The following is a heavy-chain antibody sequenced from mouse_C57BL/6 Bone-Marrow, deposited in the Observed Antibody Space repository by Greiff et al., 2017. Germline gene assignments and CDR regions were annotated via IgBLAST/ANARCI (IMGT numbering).Heavy chain of an antibody. V-gene: IGHV5-4*01. D-gene: IGHD1-1*01. CDR1: GFTFSSYA. Sequence: GQLVESGGGLAKPGGSLKLSCAASGFTFSSYAMSWVRQTPEKRLEWVATISDGGSYTYYPDNVKGRFTISRDNAKNNLYLQMSHLKSEDTAMYYCARAIYYGSRTGYYAMDYWGQGTSVTVSS. CDR2: ISDGGSYT. CDR3: ARAIYYGSRTGYYAMDY. J-gene: IGHJ4*01.